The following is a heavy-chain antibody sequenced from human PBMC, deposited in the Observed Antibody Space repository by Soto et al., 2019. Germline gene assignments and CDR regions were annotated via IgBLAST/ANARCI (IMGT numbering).Heavy chain of an antibody. CDR3: ARAGNWNYFSGMDV. CDR2: IYYSGSA. J-gene: IGHJ6*02. Sequence: SETLSLTCTVSGGSISSYYWSWIRQPPGKGLEWIGYIYYSGSAIYNPSLKSRATISVDTSKNQFSLKLSSVTAADTAVYYCARAGNWNYFSGMDVWGQGTTVTVSS. D-gene: IGHD1-7*01. V-gene: IGHV4-59*01. CDR1: GGSISSYY.